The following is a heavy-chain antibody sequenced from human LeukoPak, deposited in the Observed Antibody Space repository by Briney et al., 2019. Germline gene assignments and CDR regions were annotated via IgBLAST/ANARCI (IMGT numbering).Heavy chain of an antibody. CDR2: ISYDGSNK. V-gene: IGHV3-30*04. D-gene: IGHD3-10*01. CDR3: AREAYGRRFDT. CDR1: GFTFSSYA. J-gene: IGHJ5*02. Sequence: GGSLRLSCAASGFTFSSYAMHWVRQAPGKGLEWVAVISYDGSNKYYADSVKGRFTISRDNSKNTLYLQMNSLRAEDTAVYYCAREAYGRRFDTWGEGTLLSVSS.